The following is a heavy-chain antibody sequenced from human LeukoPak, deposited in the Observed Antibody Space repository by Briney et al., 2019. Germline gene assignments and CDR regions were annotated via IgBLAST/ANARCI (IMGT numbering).Heavy chain of an antibody. Sequence: GGSLRLSCAASGFTFSSYAMSWVRQAPGKGLEWVSAISGSGGSTNYADSVKGRFTISRDNSKNTLYLQMNSLRAEDTSVYYCAKHVHSGYDHYDCWGQGTLVTVSS. J-gene: IGHJ4*02. D-gene: IGHD5-12*01. CDR1: GFTFSSYA. CDR2: ISGSGGST. V-gene: IGHV3-23*01. CDR3: AKHVHSGYDHYDC.